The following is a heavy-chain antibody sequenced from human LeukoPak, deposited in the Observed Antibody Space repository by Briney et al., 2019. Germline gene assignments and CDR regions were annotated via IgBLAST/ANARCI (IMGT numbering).Heavy chain of an antibody. CDR1: GGSIRSYY. J-gene: IGHJ5*02. V-gene: IGHV4-59*01. Sequence: PSETLSLTCTVSGGSIRSYYWSWIRQPPGKGLEWIGYIYYSGSTNYNPSLKSRVTISVDTSKNQFSLKLSSVTAADTAVYYCARGDYDILTGEPGWFDPWGQGTLVTVSS. CDR3: ARGDYDILTGEPGWFDP. CDR2: IYYSGST. D-gene: IGHD3-9*01.